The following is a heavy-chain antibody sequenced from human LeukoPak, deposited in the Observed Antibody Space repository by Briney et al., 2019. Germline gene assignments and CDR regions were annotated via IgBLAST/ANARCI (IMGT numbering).Heavy chain of an antibody. CDR1: GFSLSTSGVG. V-gene: IGHV2-5*01. D-gene: IGHD4-17*01. CDR2: IYWNDDK. J-gene: IGHJ4*02. Sequence: SGPTPVKPTQTLTLTCTFSGFSLSTSGVGVGWIRQPPGKALEWLALIYWNDDKRYSPPLKSRLTITKDTSKNQVVLTMTNMDPVDTATYYCAHLSYGVPFDYWGQGTLVTVSS. CDR3: AHLSYGVPFDY.